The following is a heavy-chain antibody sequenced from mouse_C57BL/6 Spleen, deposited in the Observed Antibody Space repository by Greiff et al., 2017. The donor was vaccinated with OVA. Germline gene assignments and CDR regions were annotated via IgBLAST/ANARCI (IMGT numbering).Heavy chain of an antibody. CDR3: ARHGAQASQAWFAY. D-gene: IGHD3-2*02. J-gene: IGHJ3*01. V-gene: IGHV5-9*01. CDR1: GFTFSSYT. Sequence: EVKLLESGGGLVKPGGSLKLSCAASGFTFSSYTMSWVRQTPEKRLEWVATISGGGGNTYYPASVKGRFTISRDNAKNTLYLQMSSLRSEDTALYYCARHGAQASQAWFAYWGQGTLVTVSA. CDR2: ISGGGGNT.